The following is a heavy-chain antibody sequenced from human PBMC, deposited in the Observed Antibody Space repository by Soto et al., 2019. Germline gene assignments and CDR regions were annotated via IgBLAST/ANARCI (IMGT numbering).Heavy chain of an antibody. D-gene: IGHD3-10*01. CDR2: IYYDGSNT. V-gene: IGHV3-33*01. CDR3: ARVFGEWFGQPPLRS. J-gene: IGHJ2*01. CDR1: GFIFSDDG. Sequence: PWGSLRLSCAASGFIFSDDGMHWVRQAPGKGLDWLADIYYDGSNTYYADSVRGRFTIPRVNSDSTVSPAMNGLRAEDSAVYYYARVFGEWFGQPPLRSWGGGTLGTV.